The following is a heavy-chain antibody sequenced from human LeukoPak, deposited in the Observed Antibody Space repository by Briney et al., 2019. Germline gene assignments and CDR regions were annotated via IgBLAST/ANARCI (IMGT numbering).Heavy chain of an antibody. CDR2: ISDSGGIT. CDR1: GFTFRSYA. D-gene: IGHD2-15*01. Sequence: GGSLRLSCVASGFTFRSYAMSWVRQVPGKGQEWVSAISDSGGITYYADSVEGRFTISRDNSKNTLYLQLNGLRVEDTAVYNCARQLGYCKSGSCYFDFWGQGTLVTVSS. CDR3: ARQLGYCKSGSCYFDF. J-gene: IGHJ4*02. V-gene: IGHV3-23*01.